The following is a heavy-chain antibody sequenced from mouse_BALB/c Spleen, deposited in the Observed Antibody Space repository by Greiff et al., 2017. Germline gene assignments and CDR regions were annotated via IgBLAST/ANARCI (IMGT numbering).Heavy chain of an antibody. CDR3: ARERGPSWFAY. J-gene: IGHJ3*01. CDR2: INPSTGYT. CDR1: GYTFTSYW. V-gene: IGHV1-7*01. Sequence: QVQLQQSGAELAKPGASVKMSCKASGYTFTSYWMHWVKQRPGQGLEWIGYINPSTGYTEYNQKFKDKATLTADKSSSTAYMQLSSLTSEDSAVYYCARERGPSWFAYWGQGTLVTVSA.